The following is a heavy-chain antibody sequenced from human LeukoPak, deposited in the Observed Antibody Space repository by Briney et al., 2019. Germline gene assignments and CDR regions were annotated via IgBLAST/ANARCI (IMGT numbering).Heavy chain of an antibody. CDR3: ARGGYSFVRYHFDY. Sequence: SETLSLTCAVSGYFISSGYYWGWIRQPPGKGLEWIGTTYHSGSTYYNPSLKSRVTISVDTSKNQFSLKLSSVTAADTAVYYCARGGYSFVRYHFDYWGQGTLVTVSS. J-gene: IGHJ4*02. D-gene: IGHD5-18*01. CDR2: TYHSGST. V-gene: IGHV4-38-2*01. CDR1: GYFISSGYY.